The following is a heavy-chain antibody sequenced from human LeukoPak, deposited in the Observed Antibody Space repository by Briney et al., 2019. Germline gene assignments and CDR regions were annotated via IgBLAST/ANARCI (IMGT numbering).Heavy chain of an antibody. CDR1: GFSFSTYG. Sequence: GGSLRLSCAASGFSFSTYGMHWVRQAPDTGLAWVALIWHDGSKEYYADSVKGRFTISRDNSKNTLYLEMNSLRADDTAVYYCAGDTPPGGEYYFEYWGQGALVTVSS. D-gene: IGHD3-16*01. CDR2: IWHDGSKE. J-gene: IGHJ4*02. CDR3: AGDTPPGGEYYFEY. V-gene: IGHV3-33*01.